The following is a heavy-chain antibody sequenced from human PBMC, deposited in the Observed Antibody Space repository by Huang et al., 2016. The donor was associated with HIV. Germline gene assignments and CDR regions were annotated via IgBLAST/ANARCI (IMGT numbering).Heavy chain of an antibody. J-gene: IGHJ3*01. CDR1: GYSFTDYG. CDR2: ISAFNGDK. D-gene: IGHD3-22*01. V-gene: IGHV1-18*01. Sequence: QAQLMQSGPEVKKPGDSVKVSCKTSGYSFTDYGITWVRQAPGQGPEWVGWISAFNGDKEIAQRLQGRVTLTTDTSTSMAYMELRSLRFDDTAVYFCARDPKYHRIGYYRQRRGIDVWGQGTMVSVSS. CDR3: ARDPKYHRIGYYRQRRGIDV.